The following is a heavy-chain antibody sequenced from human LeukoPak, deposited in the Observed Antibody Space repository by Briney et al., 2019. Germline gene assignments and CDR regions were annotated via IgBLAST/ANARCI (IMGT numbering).Heavy chain of an antibody. CDR3: ARVEQQLVRGY. D-gene: IGHD6-13*01. CDR1: GFTVNSNY. J-gene: IGHJ4*02. CDR2: ISGSGSSR. V-gene: IGHV3-48*03. Sequence: GGSLRLSCAASGFTVNSNYMNWVRQAPGKGLEWVSYISGSGSSRYYADSVKGRFTISRDNTRNSLYLQMDSLRAEDTALYYCARVEQQLVRGYWGQGTLVTVSS.